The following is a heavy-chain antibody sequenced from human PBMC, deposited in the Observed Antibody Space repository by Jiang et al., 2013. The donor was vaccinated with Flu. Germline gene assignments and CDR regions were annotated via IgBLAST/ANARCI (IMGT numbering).Heavy chain of an antibody. V-gene: IGHV4-4*07. Sequence: GLVKPSETLSLNCIVSGDSISSYFWSWIRQSAGKGLEWIGRIHTSGETDYNPSLKSRLTMSVDASKSQLSLKLSSVTAADTAVYYCVRDLEGSGWHYAPKHGFDFWGQGTMVTVSS. J-gene: IGHJ3*01. CDR2: IHTSGET. D-gene: IGHD6-19*01. CDR3: VRDLEGSGWHYAPKHGFDF. CDR1: GDSISSYF.